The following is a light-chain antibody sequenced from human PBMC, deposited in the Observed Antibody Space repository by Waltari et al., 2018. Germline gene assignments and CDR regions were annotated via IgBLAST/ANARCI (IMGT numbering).Light chain of an antibody. CDR2: DAS. Sequence: EFVLTQSPSTYTSSLGEPATLSCRASPSVGTYFAWYQQKPGQAPRLLIYDASNRATGIPARFRGSGSGTDFTLTISSLEAEDFAVYYCQQRSNWTPHTFGQGARLEIK. CDR3: QQRSNWTPHT. V-gene: IGKV3-11*01. J-gene: IGKJ2*01. CDR1: PSVGTY.